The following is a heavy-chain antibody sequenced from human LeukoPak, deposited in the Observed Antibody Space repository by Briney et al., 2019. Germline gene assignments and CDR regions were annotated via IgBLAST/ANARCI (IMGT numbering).Heavy chain of an antibody. V-gene: IGHV5-51*01. CDR3: TRQGELRRDFDY. D-gene: IGHD1-26*01. Sequence: GESLKISWKGSGYSFTNYWIGWVRQMPGKGLEWMGIIFLGDSDTRYSPSFQGQVTISADKSISTAYLQWSSLKASDTAIYYCTRQGELRRDFDYWGQGTLVTVSS. CDR1: GYSFTNYW. CDR2: IFLGDSDT. J-gene: IGHJ4*02.